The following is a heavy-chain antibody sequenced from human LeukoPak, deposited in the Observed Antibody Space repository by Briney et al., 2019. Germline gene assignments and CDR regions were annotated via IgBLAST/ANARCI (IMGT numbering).Heavy chain of an antibody. D-gene: IGHD6-13*01. CDR1: GGSLSSGGYY. J-gene: IGHJ4*02. CDR2: IYYSGST. CDR3: ARVSGTAAGTFDY. V-gene: IGHV4-31*03. Sequence: SETLSLTCTVSGGSLSSGGYYWSWVRQHPGKGLEWIGYIYYSGSTYYNPSIKSRVTISVDTSKNQFSLKLSSVTAADTAVYYCARVSGTAAGTFDYWGQGTMVTVSS.